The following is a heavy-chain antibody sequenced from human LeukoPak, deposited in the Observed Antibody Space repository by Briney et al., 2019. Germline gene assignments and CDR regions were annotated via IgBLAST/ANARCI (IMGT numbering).Heavy chain of an antibody. Sequence: ASVKISCKASGYTFTSYGISWVRQAPGQGLEWMGWSSGYNGNTNYAQKLQGRVTMTTDTSTSTAYMELRSLRSDDTAVYYCARGNYCSGGSCYDGAFDYWGQGILVTVSS. D-gene: IGHD2-15*01. CDR2: SSGYNGNT. V-gene: IGHV1-18*01. CDR1: GYTFTSYG. J-gene: IGHJ4*02. CDR3: ARGNYCSGGSCYDGAFDY.